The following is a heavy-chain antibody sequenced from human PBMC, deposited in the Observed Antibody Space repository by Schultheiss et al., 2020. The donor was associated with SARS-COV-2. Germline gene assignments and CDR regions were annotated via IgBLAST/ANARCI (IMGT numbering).Heavy chain of an antibody. CDR3: ATAPRIDVGAAAEQPKTESGRWFDP. D-gene: IGHD1/OR15-1a*01. CDR2: FDPEDGET. J-gene: IGHJ5*02. Sequence: ASVKVSCKVSGYTLTELSMHWVRQAPGKGLEWMGGFDPEDGETIYAQKFQGRVTMTEDTSTDTAYMELSSLRSEDTAVYYCATAPRIDVGAAAEQPKTESGRWFDPWGHGALITVSS. V-gene: IGHV1-24*01. CDR1: GYTLTELS.